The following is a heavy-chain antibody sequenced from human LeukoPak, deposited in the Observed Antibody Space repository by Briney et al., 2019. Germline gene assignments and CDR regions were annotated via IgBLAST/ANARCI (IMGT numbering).Heavy chain of an antibody. J-gene: IGHJ5*02. CDR2: FSGSGGST. CDR1: GFTFSSYA. CDR3: AVSGRGRFDP. V-gene: IGHV3-23*01. Sequence: GGSLRLSRAASGFTFSSYAMSWVRQAPGKGLVWVSAFSGSGGSTYYADSVKGRFIISRDNSENTLYLQMNSPRAEDTAVYYCAVSGRGRFDPWGQGTLVTVSS. D-gene: IGHD5/OR15-5a*01.